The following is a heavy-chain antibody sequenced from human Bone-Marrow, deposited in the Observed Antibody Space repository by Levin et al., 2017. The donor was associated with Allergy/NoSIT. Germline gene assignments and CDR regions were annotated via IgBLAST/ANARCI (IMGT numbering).Heavy chain of an antibody. CDR3: ARDSIAAAQTFSDAFDI. J-gene: IGHJ3*02. D-gene: IGHD6-13*01. CDR2: IIPILGIA. Sequence: AASVKVSCKASGGTFSSYAISWVRQAPGQGLEWMGRIIPILGIANYAQKFQGRVTITADKSTSTAYMELSSLRSEDTAVYYCARDSIAAAQTFSDAFDIWGQGTMVTVSS. V-gene: IGHV1-69*04. CDR1: GGTFSSYA.